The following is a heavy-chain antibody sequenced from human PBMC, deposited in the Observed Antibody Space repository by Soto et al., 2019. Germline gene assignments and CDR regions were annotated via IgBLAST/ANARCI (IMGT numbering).Heavy chain of an antibody. CDR2: ISYDGSNK. D-gene: IGHD3-10*01. Sequence: QVQLVESGGGVVQPGRSLRLSCAASGFTFSSYGMHWVRQAPGKGLEWVAVISYDGSNKYYADSVKGRFTISRDNSKNTLYLQMNSLGAEDTAVYYCAKGRRYYGSGRWCYFDYWGQGTLVTVSS. V-gene: IGHV3-30*18. CDR3: AKGRRYYGSGRWCYFDY. J-gene: IGHJ4*02. CDR1: GFTFSSYG.